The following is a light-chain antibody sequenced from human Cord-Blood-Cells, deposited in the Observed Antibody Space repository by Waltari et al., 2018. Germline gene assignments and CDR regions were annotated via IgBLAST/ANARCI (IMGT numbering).Light chain of an antibody. V-gene: IGKV3-20*01. CDR2: GAS. J-gene: IGKJ2*01. Sequence: ELALPKSPGPLSLSPGERATLSCRASQSVSSSYLAWYQQKPGQAPRLLIYGASSRATGIPDRFSGSGSGTDFTLTISRLEPEDFAVYYCQQYGSSPLYTFGQGTKLEIK. CDR3: QQYGSSPLYT. CDR1: QSVSSSY.